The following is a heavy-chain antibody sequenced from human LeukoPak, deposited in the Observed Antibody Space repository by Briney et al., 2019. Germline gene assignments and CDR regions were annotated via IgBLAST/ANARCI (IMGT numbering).Heavy chain of an antibody. Sequence: PGGSLRLSCAASGFTFSSYAMHWVRQAPGKGLEWVGVISYDGSNKYYADSVKGRFTISRDNSKNTLYLKMNSLRAEDTAVYYCARSYCSSTSCYNPYFQHWGQGTLVTVSS. J-gene: IGHJ1*01. V-gene: IGHV3-30*01. CDR2: ISYDGSNK. CDR1: GFTFSSYA. D-gene: IGHD2-2*02. CDR3: ARSYCSSTSCYNPYFQH.